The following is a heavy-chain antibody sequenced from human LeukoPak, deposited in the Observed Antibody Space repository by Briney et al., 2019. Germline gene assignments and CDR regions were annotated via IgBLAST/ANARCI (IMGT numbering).Heavy chain of an antibody. CDR1: GLTFGDYA. CDR2: IISSAAST. CDR3: AKSAPSKY. D-gene: IGHD4-11*01. V-gene: IGHV3-23*01. Sequence: GGPLRLSCTVSGLTFGDYAMSWVRQAPGKGLEWVSHIISSAASTDYADSVKGRFTISRDNSKNTLYLQMTSLRAEDTAVYYCAKSAPSKYWGQGTLVTVSS. J-gene: IGHJ4*02.